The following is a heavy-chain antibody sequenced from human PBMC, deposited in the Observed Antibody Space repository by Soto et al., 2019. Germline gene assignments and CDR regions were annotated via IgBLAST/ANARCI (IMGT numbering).Heavy chain of an antibody. CDR1: GDSISRGNYS. J-gene: IGHJ3*02. CDR2: IYHSGRP. CDR3: ARVLRYFDWSLLEAFDI. Sequence: SETLSLTCTVSGDSISRGNYSWSWVRQPPGKGLEWIGYIYHSGRPYYNPSLKSRVTMSVDTSSNQFSLKLSPVTAADTAIYFCARVLRYFDWSLLEAFDISGPGTMVTV. V-gene: IGHV4-30-2*01. D-gene: IGHD3-9*01.